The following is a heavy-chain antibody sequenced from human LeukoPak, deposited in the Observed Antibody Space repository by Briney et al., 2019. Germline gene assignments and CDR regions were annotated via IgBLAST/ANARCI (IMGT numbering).Heavy chain of an antibody. V-gene: IGHV1-24*01. D-gene: IGHD1-26*01. CDR2: FDPEDGET. J-gene: IGHJ3*02. Sequence: ASVTVSCKVSGYTLTELSMHWVRQAPGKGLEWMGGFDPEDGETIYAQKFQGRVTITEDTSTDTAYMELSSLRSEDTAVYYCASIVGATHDAFDIWGQGTMVTVSS. CDR3: ASIVGATHDAFDI. CDR1: GYTLTELS.